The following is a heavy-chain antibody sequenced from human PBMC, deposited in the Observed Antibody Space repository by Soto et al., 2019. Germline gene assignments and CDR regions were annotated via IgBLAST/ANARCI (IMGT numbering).Heavy chain of an antibody. V-gene: IGHV3-72*01. CDR1: GFTFSDHY. Sequence: EVQLVESGGGLAQPGGSLRLSCAASGFTFSDHYMDWVRQAPGKGLEWLGRIRNEANSYAKEYAASVKGRFTISREDSKNSLHLQINSLKTEDTAVYYCARVRLGGTTRYLDYWGQGTLVIVSP. J-gene: IGHJ4*02. D-gene: IGHD1-26*01. CDR3: ARVRLGGTTRYLDY. CDR2: IRNEANSYAK.